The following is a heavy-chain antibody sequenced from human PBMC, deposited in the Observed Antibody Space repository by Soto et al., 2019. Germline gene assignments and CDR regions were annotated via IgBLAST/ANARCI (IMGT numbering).Heavy chain of an antibody. CDR2: INRDGSDT. CDR3: GRGGSDSPMAPGY. V-gene: IGHV3-74*01. CDR1: GFTFSSYW. D-gene: IGHD5-18*01. J-gene: IGHJ4*02. Sequence: PGGSLRLASAASGFTFSSYWMHWVRQAPGKGLVWVARINRDGSDTDYVDSVKGRFTISRDNAKNTLYFQMNSLRAEDTAVYYCGRGGSDSPMAPGYWGQGTLVTVSS.